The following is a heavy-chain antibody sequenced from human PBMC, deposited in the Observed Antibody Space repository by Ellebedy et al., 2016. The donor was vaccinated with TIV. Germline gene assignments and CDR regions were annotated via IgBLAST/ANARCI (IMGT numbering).Heavy chain of an antibody. CDR1: GLTFSSHA. J-gene: IGHJ4*02. D-gene: IGHD4-23*01. CDR3: SFKGVATRVY. CDR2: VISSGDTT. Sequence: GESLKISCAASGLTFSSHAMSWVRQAPGKGLEGVSAVISSGDTTYYADSVKGRFTISRDNSKNTLYLQMSSLRAEDTAVYYCSFKGVATRVYWGQGTLVTVSS. V-gene: IGHV3-23*01.